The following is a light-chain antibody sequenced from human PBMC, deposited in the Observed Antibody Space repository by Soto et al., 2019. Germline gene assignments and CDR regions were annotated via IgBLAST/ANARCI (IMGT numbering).Light chain of an antibody. J-gene: IGLJ3*02. Sequence: QSVLTQPASVSGSPGQSITISCTGTSSDIGVYDFVSWYQQHPGRAPKLLIYAVTNRPSGISDRFSGSKSGNTASLTISGLQPEDEADYYCSSYTTSTTRVFGGGTKLTVL. V-gene: IGLV2-14*01. CDR2: AVT. CDR1: SSDIGVYDF. CDR3: SSYTTSTTRV.